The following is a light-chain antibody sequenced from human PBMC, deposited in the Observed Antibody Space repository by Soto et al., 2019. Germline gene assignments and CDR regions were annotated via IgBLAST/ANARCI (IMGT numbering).Light chain of an antibody. V-gene: IGKV3-15*01. J-gene: IGKJ4*01. CDR3: QQYNNWPPVT. Sequence: EIVMTQSPATLSVSPGERATLSCRASQSVSSNLAWYQQKPGQAPRLLIYGASTRATGISARFSGSGSGTEFTLTISSLQSEDFEVYYCQQYNNWPPVTFGGGTKVEIK. CDR1: QSVSSN. CDR2: GAS.